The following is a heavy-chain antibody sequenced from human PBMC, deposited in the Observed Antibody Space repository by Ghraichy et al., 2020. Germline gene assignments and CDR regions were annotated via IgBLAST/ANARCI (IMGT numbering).Heavy chain of an antibody. J-gene: IGHJ3*02. D-gene: IGHD6-19*01. CDR3: ATYMWLVNDAFDI. V-gene: IGHV3-48*02. Sequence: GESLNISCAASGFTFSSYSMNWVRQAPGKGLEWVSYISSSSSTIYYADSVKGRFTISRDNAKNSLYLQMNSLRDEDTAVYYCATYMWLVNDAFDIWGQGTMVTVSS. CDR1: GFTFSSYS. CDR2: ISSSSSTI.